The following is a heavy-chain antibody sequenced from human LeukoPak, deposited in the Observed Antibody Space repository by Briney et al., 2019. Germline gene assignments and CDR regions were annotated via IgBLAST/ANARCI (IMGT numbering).Heavy chain of an antibody. V-gene: IGHV3-23*01. CDR3: AKEVTMIVGLGAFDI. J-gene: IGHJ3*02. D-gene: IGHD3-22*01. CDR2: VTGSDGST. Sequence: GGSLRLSCAASGFTFSSFAMSWVRQAPGKGLGWVSAVTGSDGSTYYADSVKGRFTISRDNSKNTLYLQMNSLRAEDTAIYYCAKEVTMIVGLGAFDIWGQGTMVTVSS. CDR1: GFTFSSFA.